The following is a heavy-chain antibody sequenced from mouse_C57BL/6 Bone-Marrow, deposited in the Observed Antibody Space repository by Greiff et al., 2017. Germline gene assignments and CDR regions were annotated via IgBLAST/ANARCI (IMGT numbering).Heavy chain of an antibody. D-gene: IGHD1-1*01. CDR2: IYPYNGVS. Sequence: LVESGPELVKPGASVKISCKASGYSFTGYYMHWVKQSHGNILDWIGYIYPYNGVSSYNQKFKGKATLTVDKSSSTAYMEVRSLTSEDSAVYYCAREGSSPSWYFDVWGTGTTVTVSS. J-gene: IGHJ1*03. CDR1: GYSFTGYY. CDR3: AREGSSPSWYFDV. V-gene: IGHV1-31*01.